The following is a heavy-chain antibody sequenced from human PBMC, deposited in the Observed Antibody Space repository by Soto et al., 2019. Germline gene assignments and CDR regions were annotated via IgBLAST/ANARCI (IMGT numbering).Heavy chain of an antibody. V-gene: IGHV4-34*01. J-gene: IGHJ4*02. CDR2: INHSGST. CDR3: ARGRSRMSGSSWLRFDY. D-gene: IGHD6-13*01. CDR1: GGSFSGYY. Sequence: SETLSLTCAVYGGSFSGYYWSWIRQPPGKGLEWIGEINHSGSTNYNPSLKSRVTISVDTSKNQFSLKLSSVTAADTAVYYCARGRSRMSGSSWLRFDYGGQGTLVTVSS.